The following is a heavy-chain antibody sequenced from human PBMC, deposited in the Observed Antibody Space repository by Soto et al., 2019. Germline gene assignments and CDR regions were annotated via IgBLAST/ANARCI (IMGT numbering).Heavy chain of an antibody. CDR3: VRAGANDF. D-gene: IGHD7-27*01. V-gene: IGHV3-74*01. CDR2: ISDDGGST. CDR1: GFTFSNYW. Sequence: EVQLVESGGGLVQPGGSLRLSCAASGFTFSNYWMHWVRQAPGKGLVWVSRISDDGGSTTYADSVKGRFTISRDNAKNMLYLQMTSLRAEDTAVYYCVRAGANDFWGQGTLVTVSS. J-gene: IGHJ4*02.